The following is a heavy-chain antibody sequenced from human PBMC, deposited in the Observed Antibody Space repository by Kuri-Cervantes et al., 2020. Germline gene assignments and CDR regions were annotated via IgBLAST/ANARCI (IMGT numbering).Heavy chain of an antibody. CDR2: ISYDGSNK. V-gene: IGHV3-30-3*01. CDR1: GFTFSSYA. J-gene: IGHJ4*02. CDR3: AKDPSYDYDSRCYYDDFDY. D-gene: IGHD3-22*01. Sequence: GGSLRLSCAASGFTFSSYAMHWVRQAPGKGLEWVAVISYDGSNKYYADSVKGRFTISRDNSKNTLYLQMNSLRAEDTAVYYCAKDPSYDYDSRCYYDDFDYWGQGTLVTVSS.